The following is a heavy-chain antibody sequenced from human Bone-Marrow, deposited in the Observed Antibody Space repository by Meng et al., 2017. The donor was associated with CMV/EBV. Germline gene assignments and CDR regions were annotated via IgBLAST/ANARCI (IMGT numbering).Heavy chain of an antibody. J-gene: IGHJ4*02. V-gene: IGHV4-34*01. CDR1: GGSFSGYY. Sequence: SQTLSLTCAVYGGSFSGYYWSWIRQPPGKGLERIGEINHSGSTNYNPSLKSRITISVDTSKNQFSLKLSSVTAADTAVYYCARGSLIVPAAVDYWGQGTLVTFSS. D-gene: IGHD2-2*01. CDR3: ARGSLIVPAAVDY. CDR2: INHSGST.